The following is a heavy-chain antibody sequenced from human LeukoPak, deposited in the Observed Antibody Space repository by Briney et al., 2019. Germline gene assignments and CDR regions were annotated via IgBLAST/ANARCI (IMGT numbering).Heavy chain of an antibody. Sequence: PGGSLRLSCAASGFSVRTNYMSWVRQAPGKGLEWVSVIYSGGTIRYADSVKGRFTISRGNSKNTLYLQMSSLRAEDTAVYYCAKDLLLYSRNWQDYWGQGTLVTVSS. CDR3: AKDLLLYSRNWQDY. J-gene: IGHJ4*02. D-gene: IGHD6-13*01. CDR2: IYSGGTI. CDR1: GFSVRTNY. V-gene: IGHV3-66*02.